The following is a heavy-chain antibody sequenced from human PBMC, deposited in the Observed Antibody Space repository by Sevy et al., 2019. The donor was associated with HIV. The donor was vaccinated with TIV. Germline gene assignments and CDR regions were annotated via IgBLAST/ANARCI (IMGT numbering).Heavy chain of an antibody. CDR2: VSYDGSNK. CDR3: AKEIGSSGGDLYYYGMDV. CDR1: GFIFTTYG. J-gene: IGHJ6*02. D-gene: IGHD6-19*01. Sequence: GGSLRLSCAASGFIFTTYGMHWVRQAPGKGLEWVAMVSYDGSNKFYADSVKGRFTISRDNSKNTLYLQMNSLRTEDTAVYYCAKEIGSSGGDLYYYGMDVWGQGTTVTVSS. V-gene: IGHV3-30*18.